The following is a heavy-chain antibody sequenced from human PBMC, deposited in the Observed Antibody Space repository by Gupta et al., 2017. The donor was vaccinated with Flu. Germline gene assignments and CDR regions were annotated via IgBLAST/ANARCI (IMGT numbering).Heavy chain of an antibody. CDR3: ATDSGSSSGESYFVY. CDR1: GGTFSSYA. D-gene: IGHD6-6*01. J-gene: IGHJ4*02. Sequence: QVQLVQSGAEVKKPGSSVKVSCKASGGTFSSYAISWVRQAPGQGLEWMGGIIPIFGTANYAQKFQSRVTITADESTSTAYMELRSLRSEDTAVYYYATDSGSSSGESYFVYWSQGTVVTVCS. CDR2: IIPIFGTA. V-gene: IGHV1-69*01.